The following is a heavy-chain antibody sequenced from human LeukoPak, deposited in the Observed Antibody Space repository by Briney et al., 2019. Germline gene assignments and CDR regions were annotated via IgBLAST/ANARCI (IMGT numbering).Heavy chain of an antibody. CDR3: ARKGGPLGPPFDN. D-gene: IGHD7-27*01. CDR1: GFTFSSHS. J-gene: IGHJ4*02. Sequence: GGSLRLSCAASGFTFSSHSMNWVRQAPGKGLEWVSYISSRSSTIYYVDSVKGRFTISRDNATNSLYLQMNSLRAEDTAVYYCARKGGPLGPPFDNWGQGTLVTVSS. V-gene: IGHV3-48*04. CDR2: ISSRSSTI.